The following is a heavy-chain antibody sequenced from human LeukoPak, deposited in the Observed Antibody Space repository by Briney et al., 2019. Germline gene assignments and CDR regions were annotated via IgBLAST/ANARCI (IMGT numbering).Heavy chain of an antibody. J-gene: IGHJ1*01. D-gene: IGHD6-19*01. Sequence: GGSLRLSCAASGFTFSTYSMNWVRQAPGKGLEWVSSISSSSSHIYYAESVKGRFTISRDNAKNSVYLQVNTLRAEDTAVYYCARGPLGSGWHEYFQHWGQGTLDTVSS. V-gene: IGHV3-21*01. CDR2: ISSSSSHI. CDR1: GFTFSTYS. CDR3: ARGPLGSGWHEYFQH.